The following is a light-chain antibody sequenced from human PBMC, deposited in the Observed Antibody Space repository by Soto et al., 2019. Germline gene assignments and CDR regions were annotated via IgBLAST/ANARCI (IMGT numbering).Light chain of an antibody. CDR2: EGI. CDR1: SSTVGGFNV. Sequence: QSALAQPASVSGSPGQSITISCTGTSSTVGGFNVVSWYQQHPGKAPKVIIYEGIKRPSGVSNRFSGSNSGSTASLTISGLQAEDEADYYCSSYTSASTLYVFGTGTKVTVL. V-gene: IGLV2-14*02. CDR3: SSYTSASTLYV. J-gene: IGLJ1*01.